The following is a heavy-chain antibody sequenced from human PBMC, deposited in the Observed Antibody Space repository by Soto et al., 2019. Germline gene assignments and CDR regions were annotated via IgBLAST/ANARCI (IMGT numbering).Heavy chain of an antibody. J-gene: IGHJ4*01. D-gene: IGHD6-13*01. CDR2: IYPGDHET. V-gene: IGHV5-51*01. CDR1: GYTFSNFW. CDR3: ARSARSSPYFVH. Sequence: GESLKISCQCSGYTFSNFWVGWVRQLPGQGLEWMGIIYPGDHETRYSPSFHGKVTISAEKSINTAYLQWNSLEASDSAFYFCARSARSSPYFVHWGPGAVVTV.